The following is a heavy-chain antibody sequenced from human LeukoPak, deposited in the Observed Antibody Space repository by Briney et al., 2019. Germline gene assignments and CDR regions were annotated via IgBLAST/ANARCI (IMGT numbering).Heavy chain of an antibody. CDR2: IYHSGST. CDR1: GGSISSGGYS. CDR3: ARGSFSSGYYYSFDY. J-gene: IGHJ4*02. D-gene: IGHD3-22*01. V-gene: IGHV4-30-2*01. Sequence: PSETLSLTCAVSGGSISSGGYSWSWIRQPPGKGLEWIGYIYHSGSTYHNPSLKSRVTISVDRSKNQFSLKLSSVTAADTAVYYCARGSFSSGYYYSFDYWGQGTLVTVSS.